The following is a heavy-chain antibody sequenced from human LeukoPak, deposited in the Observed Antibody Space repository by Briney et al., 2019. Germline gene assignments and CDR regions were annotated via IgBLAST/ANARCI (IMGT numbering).Heavy chain of an antibody. J-gene: IGHJ4*02. V-gene: IGHV3-23*01. D-gene: IGHD3-16*01. CDR3: AKDSSQGGDYFDY. CDR2: INGSGVIT. Sequence: PGGSLRLSCAASVITLRSYAMSCVRQAPGKGLEWVSAINGSGVITYYTDSLKGRFTISRDNSKNTVYLQMNSTRAEDTAIYYCAKDSSQGGDYFDYWGQGTLVTVSS. CDR1: VITLRSYA.